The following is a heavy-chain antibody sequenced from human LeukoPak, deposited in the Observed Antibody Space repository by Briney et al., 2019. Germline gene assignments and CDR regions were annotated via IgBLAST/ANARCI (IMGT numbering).Heavy chain of an antibody. Sequence: SVKVSCKASGGTFSSYAISWVRQAPGQGLEWMGGIIPIFGTANYAQKLQGRVTMTTDTSTSTAYMELRSLRSDDTAVYYCAREGSGLDAFDIWGQGTMVTVSS. J-gene: IGHJ3*02. V-gene: IGHV1-69*05. CDR2: IIPIFGTA. CDR1: GGTFSSYA. D-gene: IGHD3-10*01. CDR3: AREGSGLDAFDI.